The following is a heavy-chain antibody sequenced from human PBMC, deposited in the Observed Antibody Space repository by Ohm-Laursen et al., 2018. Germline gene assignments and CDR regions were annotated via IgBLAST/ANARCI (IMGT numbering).Heavy chain of an antibody. V-gene: IGHV4-34*01. J-gene: IGHJ4*02. CDR3: ARGFSGWWGRIDY. CDR2: INHSRST. D-gene: IGHD6-19*01. Sequence: GTLSLTCAVYGGSFRGYYWNWIRQPPGKGLEWIGEINHSRSTKYNSSFKSRVTISVDTSKNQFSLKLSSVTAADTAVYYCARGFSGWWGRIDYWGQGILVTVSS. CDR1: GGSFRGYY.